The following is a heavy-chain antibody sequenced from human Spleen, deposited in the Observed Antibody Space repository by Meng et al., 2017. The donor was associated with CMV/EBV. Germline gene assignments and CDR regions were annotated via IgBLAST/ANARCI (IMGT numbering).Heavy chain of an antibody. CDR2: INPNSGGT. CDR3: ARGTGFGVVIIYYFDY. V-gene: IGHV1-2*02. Sequence: ASVKVSCKASGYTFNTYGINWVRQAPGQGLEWMGWINPNSGGTNYAQKFQGRVTMTRDTSISTAYMELSRLRSDDTAVYYCARGTGFGVVIIYYFDYWGQGTLVTVSS. D-gene: IGHD3-3*01. CDR1: GYTFNTYG. J-gene: IGHJ4*02.